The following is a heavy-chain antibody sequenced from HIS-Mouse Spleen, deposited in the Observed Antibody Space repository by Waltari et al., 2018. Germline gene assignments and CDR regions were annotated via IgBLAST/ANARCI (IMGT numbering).Heavy chain of an antibody. CDR1: GGSFSGYY. CDR2: INHSGST. Sequence: QVQLQQWGAGLLQPSETLSLTSAVNGGSFSGYYWSWIRQPPGKGLEWIGEINHSGSTNYNPSLKSRVTISVDTSKNQFSLKLSSVTAADTAVYYCARVRTGDPSYWYFDLWGRGTLVTVSS. J-gene: IGHJ2*01. V-gene: IGHV4-34*01. CDR3: ARVRTGDPSYWYFDL. D-gene: IGHD7-27*01.